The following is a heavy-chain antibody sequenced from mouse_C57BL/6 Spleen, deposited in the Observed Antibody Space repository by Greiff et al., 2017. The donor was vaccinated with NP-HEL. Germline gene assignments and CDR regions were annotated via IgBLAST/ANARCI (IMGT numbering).Heavy chain of an antibody. V-gene: IGHV7-3*01. CDR2: IRNKANGYTT. J-gene: IGHJ1*03. CDR1: GFTFTDYY. Sequence: EVQLVESGGGLVQPGGSLSLSCAASGFTFTDYYMSWVRQPPGKALEWLGFIRNKANGYTTEYSASVKGRFTISRDNSQSILYLQMNALRAEDSATYYCARLDGYYGGYFDVWGTGTTVTGSS. D-gene: IGHD2-3*01. CDR3: ARLDGYYGGYFDV.